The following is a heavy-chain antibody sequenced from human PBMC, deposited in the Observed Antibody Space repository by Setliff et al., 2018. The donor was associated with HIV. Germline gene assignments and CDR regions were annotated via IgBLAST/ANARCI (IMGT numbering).Heavy chain of an antibody. CDR2: IHHSGTT. V-gene: IGHV4-38-2*01. CDR1: GYSISSGYY. J-gene: IGHJ6*03. D-gene: IGHD2-15*01. CDR3: ARAKVIATRSYMRYYYYVDV. Sequence: SETLSLTCAVSGYSISSGYYWAWIRQSPGKGLDWIGSIHHSGTTYYNPSLKSRVTISVDATTNQVSLQVNSVTAVDTAVYYCARAKVIATRSYMRYYYYVDVWGNGTTVTISS.